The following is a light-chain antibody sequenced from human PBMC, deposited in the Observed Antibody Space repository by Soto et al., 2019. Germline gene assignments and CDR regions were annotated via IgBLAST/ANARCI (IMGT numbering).Light chain of an antibody. Sequence: EIVLTQSPATLSLSPGERATLSCRASQSVSRSLAWYQQKSGQAPRRLIYDASNRATGIPTRLSGSGSWTDFPITISSLEAEDVEVYYCQQRSKRPQTFGQGTKVEIK. CDR2: DAS. CDR1: QSVSRS. V-gene: IGKV3-11*01. CDR3: QQRSKRPQT. J-gene: IGKJ1*01.